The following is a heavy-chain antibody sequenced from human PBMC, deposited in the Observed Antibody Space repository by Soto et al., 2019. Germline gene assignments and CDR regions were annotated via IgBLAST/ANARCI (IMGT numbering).Heavy chain of an antibody. D-gene: IGHD3-22*01. CDR2: IWYDGRNQ. CDR1: GFSLSNHG. J-gene: IGHJ4*02. V-gene: IGHV3-33*01. CDR3: ARDIPYDSSGAVDY. Sequence: PGGSLRLSCAASGFSLSNHGMHWVRQAPGKGLDWVAVIWYDGRNQYYSDSVRGRFTISRDNSQNTLYLQMDSLRAEDTAVYYCARDIPYDSSGAVDYWRRGTLVTVSS.